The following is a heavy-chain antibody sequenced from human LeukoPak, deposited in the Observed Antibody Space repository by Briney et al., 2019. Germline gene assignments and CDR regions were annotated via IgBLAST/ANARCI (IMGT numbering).Heavy chain of an antibody. CDR2: IYYSGST. V-gene: IGHV4-59*01. D-gene: IGHD3-16*01. CDR1: GGSISSYY. J-gene: IGHJ3*02. CDR3: ARANTNNDAFDI. Sequence: SETLSLTCSVSGGSISSYYWSWIRQPPGKGLEWIGNIYYSGSTNDNPSLKARVTISVDTSKNQFSLQLSSVTAADTAVYYCARANTNNDAFDIWGRGALVTVSS.